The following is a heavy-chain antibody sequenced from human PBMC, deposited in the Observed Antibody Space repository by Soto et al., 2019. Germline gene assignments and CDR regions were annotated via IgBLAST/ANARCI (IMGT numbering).Heavy chain of an antibody. V-gene: IGHV5-51*01. CDR2: IYPGDSDT. CDR1: GYSFTSYW. D-gene: IGHD3-22*01. J-gene: IGHJ6*02. CDR3: ARRSIVATAIYGMDV. Sequence: PGESLKISCMGSGYSFTSYWIGWVRQMPGKGLEWMGIIYPGDSDTRYSPSFQGQVTISADKSISTAYLQWSSLKASDTAMYYCARRSIVATAIYGMDVWGQGTTVTVSS.